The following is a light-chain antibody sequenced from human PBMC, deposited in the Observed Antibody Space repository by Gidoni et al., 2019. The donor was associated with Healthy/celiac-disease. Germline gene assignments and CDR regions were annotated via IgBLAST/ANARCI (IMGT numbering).Light chain of an antibody. CDR3: QSADSSGTYVV. V-gene: IGLV3-25*03. Sequence: YELTQPPSVSVSSGQTARITCSGDALPKQDAYWYQQKPGQAPVLVIYKDSERPSGIPERFSGSSSGTTVTLTISGVQAEDEADYYCQSADSSGTYVVFGGGTKLTVL. CDR1: ALPKQD. J-gene: IGLJ2*01. CDR2: KDS.